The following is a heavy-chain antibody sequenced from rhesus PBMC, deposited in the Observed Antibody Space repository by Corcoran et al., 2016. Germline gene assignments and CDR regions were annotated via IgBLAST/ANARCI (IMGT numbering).Heavy chain of an antibody. CDR2: IGCSRESN. CDR3: ARVGYSRGWSFFES. V-gene: IGHV4-127*01. J-gene: IGHJ4*01. D-gene: IGHD6S26*01. CDR1: GYSISSGYA. Sequence: QVQLQESGPGLVKPSETLSLTCAVSGYSISSGYAWSCIRHPPEKALGCSGYIGCSRESNKCSPSLKSIVTIKKDTSKNRFSLKLKSVSAADTDVYYCARVGYSRGWSFFESWGQGVLVTVSS.